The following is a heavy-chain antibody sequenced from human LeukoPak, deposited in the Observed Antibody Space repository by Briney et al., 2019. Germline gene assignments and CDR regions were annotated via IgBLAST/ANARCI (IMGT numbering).Heavy chain of an antibody. D-gene: IGHD6-19*01. J-gene: IGHJ6*02. CDR1: GYTFSSYS. V-gene: IGHV1-18*01. CDR3: ARDWHGSVAGYYYYGMDV. CDR2: ISAYNGNT. Sequence: ASVKVSCKASGYTFSSYSVTWVRQAPGQGLEWMGWISAYNGNTNYAQKLQGRVTMTTDTSTSTAYMELRSLRSDDTAVYYCARDWHGSVAGYYYYGMDVWGQGTTVTVSS.